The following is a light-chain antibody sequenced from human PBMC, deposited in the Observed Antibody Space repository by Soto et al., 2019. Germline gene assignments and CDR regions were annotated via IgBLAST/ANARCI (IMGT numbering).Light chain of an antibody. V-gene: IGLV2-14*01. J-gene: IGLJ1*01. CDR1: SGDVGGYNY. CDR3: SSFTSRFTFNYI. Sequence: QSALTQPASVSGSPGQSITISCTGTSGDVGGYNYVSWYQQHPGKAPKIIIYEVTNRPSGVSNRFSGSKSGNTASLTISGLQAEDDADYYCSSFTSRFTFNYIFGTGTKVTVL. CDR2: EVT.